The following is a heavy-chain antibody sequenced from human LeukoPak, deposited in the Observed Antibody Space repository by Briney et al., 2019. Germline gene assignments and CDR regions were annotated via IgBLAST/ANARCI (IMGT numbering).Heavy chain of an antibody. V-gene: IGHV3-9*01. D-gene: IGHD3-10*01. CDR1: RFTFYDYD. Sequence: GGSLTLSCAASRFTFYDYDMHWLPHAQGKGLEGVSIISWNSGRIGYADAVKGRFTISRDNAKNSLYLQMNSLGAEDTALYYCAKDAGRDGELYYWGQGTLVTVSS. CDR2: ISWNSGRI. J-gene: IGHJ4*02. CDR3: AKDAGRDGELYY.